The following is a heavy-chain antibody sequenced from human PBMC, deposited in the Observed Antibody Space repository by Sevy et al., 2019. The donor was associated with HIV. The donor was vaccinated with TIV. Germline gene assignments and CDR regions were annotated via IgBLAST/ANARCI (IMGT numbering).Heavy chain of an antibody. V-gene: IGHV4-34*01. Sequence: SETLSLTCAVYGGSFSNYYWSWIRQPPGKGPEWIGEVNYSGNINYNPSLESRATISVDTSKNQFSLRLTSVTAADTAIYYCARGRSRVARQDYWSQGTLVTVSS. CDR2: VNYSGNI. CDR1: GGSFSNYY. D-gene: IGHD6-6*01. J-gene: IGHJ4*02. CDR3: ARGRSRVARQDY.